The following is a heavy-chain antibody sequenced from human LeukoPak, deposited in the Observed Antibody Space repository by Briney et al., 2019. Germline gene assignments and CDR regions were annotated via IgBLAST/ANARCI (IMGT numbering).Heavy chain of an antibody. V-gene: IGHV3-66*01. CDR3: ATVGSGNTYGYGDY. CDR1: GLTVSTNY. D-gene: IGHD5-18*01. Sequence: GGSLRLSCAATGLTVSTNYMSWVRQAPGKGLEWVSVSYNGINTYYADSVKGRFTTSRDNSKNTLYLQMNSLRVEDTAVYFCATVGSGNTYGYGDYWGQGTLVTVSS. J-gene: IGHJ4*02. CDR2: SYNGINT.